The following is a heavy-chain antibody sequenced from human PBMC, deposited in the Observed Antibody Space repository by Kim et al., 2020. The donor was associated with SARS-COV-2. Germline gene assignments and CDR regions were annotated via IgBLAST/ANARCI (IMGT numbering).Heavy chain of an antibody. D-gene: IGHD3-10*01. V-gene: IGHV4-31*03. CDR3: ARDAHYYGSGRGWFDP. Sequence: SETLSLTCTVSGGSISSGGYYWSWIRQHPGKGLEWIGYIYYSGSTYYNPSLKSRVTISVDTSKNQFSLKLSSVTAADTAVYYCARDAHYYGSGRGWFDPWGQGTLVTVSS. CDR1: GGSISSGGYY. J-gene: IGHJ5*02. CDR2: IYYSGST.